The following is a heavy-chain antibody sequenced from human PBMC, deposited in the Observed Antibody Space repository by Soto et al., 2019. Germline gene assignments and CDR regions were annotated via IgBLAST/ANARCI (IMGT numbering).Heavy chain of an antibody. CDR3: ARVSVTIFGVVMGHYYYAMDV. CDR1: GGSFSDYH. Sequence: QVQLQQWGAGLLTPSETLSLTCAVYGGSFSDYHWSWIRQPPGKGLEWIGEINHGGSTKYNPSLKSRVTISKDTSKKQVSLKLTSVTAADTAVYYCARVSVTIFGVVMGHYYYAMDVWGQGTTVTVSS. V-gene: IGHV4-34*01. D-gene: IGHD3-3*01. J-gene: IGHJ6*02. CDR2: INHGGST.